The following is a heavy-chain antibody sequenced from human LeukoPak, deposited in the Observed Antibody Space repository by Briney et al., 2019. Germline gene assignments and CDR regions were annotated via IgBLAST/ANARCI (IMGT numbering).Heavy chain of an antibody. D-gene: IGHD3-9*01. V-gene: IGHV3-7*01. CDR1: GFTFRTYW. J-gene: IGHJ4*02. CDR2: IKQDGSEK. CDR3: ARDLGAYYDILTGYSKGAGDY. Sequence: GGSLRLSCAASGFTFRTYWMSWVRQAPGKGLEWGANIKQDGSEKYYVDCVKGRFTISRDNAENSLYLQMNSLRAEDTAVYSCARDLGAYYDILTGYSKGAGDYWGQGTLVTVSS.